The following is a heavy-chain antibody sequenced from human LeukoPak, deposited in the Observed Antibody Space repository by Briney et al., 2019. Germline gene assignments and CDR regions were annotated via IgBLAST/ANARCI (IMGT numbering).Heavy chain of an antibody. J-gene: IGHJ4*02. CDR1: GFSVSNNY. D-gene: IGHD6-19*01. CDR3: ARDPVAVAAVYYFDY. Sequence: GGSLRLSCAASGFSVSNNYMSWVRQAPGKGLEWVSVFYSGGSTYFADSVKGRFTISRDNSKNTLDLQMNSLRGEDTAVYYCARDPVAVAAVYYFDYWGQGTLVTVSS. CDR2: FYSGGST. V-gene: IGHV3-53*01.